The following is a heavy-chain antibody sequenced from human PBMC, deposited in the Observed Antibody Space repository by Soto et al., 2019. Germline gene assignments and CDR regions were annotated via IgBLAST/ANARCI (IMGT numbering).Heavy chain of an antibody. CDR3: VKDRRGSFRAFDY. D-gene: IGHD3-10*01. V-gene: IGHV3-30*18. CDR2: ISYDGSNK. Sequence: PGGSLRLSCAAPGFTFSSYGMHWVRQAPGKGLEWVAVISYDGSNKYYADSVKGRFTISRDNSKNTLYLQMNGLRAEDTAVYYCVKDRRGSFRAFDYWGQGTVVTVSS. J-gene: IGHJ4*02. CDR1: GFTFSSYG.